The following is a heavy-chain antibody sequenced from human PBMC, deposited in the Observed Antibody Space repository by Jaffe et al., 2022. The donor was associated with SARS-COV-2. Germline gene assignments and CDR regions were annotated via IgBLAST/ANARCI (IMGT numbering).Heavy chain of an antibody. V-gene: IGHV3-23*01. J-gene: IGHJ4*02. D-gene: IGHD3-22*01. CDR3: AKKRGYDYDTGSYYPGAFDY. Sequence: DVQLLESGGGLVQPGGSLRLSCAASGFTFSTYAMIWVRQAPGKGLEWVSAISGSGGNTYYADSVKGRFTISRDNSKNTLYLQMNSLRDEDTAVYYCAKKRGYDYDTGSYYPGAFDYWGQGTLVTVSS. CDR2: ISGSGGNT. CDR1: GFTFSTYA.